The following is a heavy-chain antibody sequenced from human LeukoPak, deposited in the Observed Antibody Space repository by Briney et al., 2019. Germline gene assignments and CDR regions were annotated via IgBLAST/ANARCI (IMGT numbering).Heavy chain of an antibody. CDR2: ISGSGVTT. CDR1: GFTFTTYA. CDR3: AKVTGDSYDSSGYYYVGYFDY. V-gene: IGHV3-23*01. J-gene: IGHJ4*02. Sequence: GGSLRLSGAASGFTFTTYAMTWVRQAPGKGLDWVSAISGSGVTTYYADSVKGRFTISRDNSKNSLYLQMNSLRAEDTAVYYCAKVTGDSYDSSGYYYVGYFDYWGQGTLVTVSS. D-gene: IGHD3-22*01.